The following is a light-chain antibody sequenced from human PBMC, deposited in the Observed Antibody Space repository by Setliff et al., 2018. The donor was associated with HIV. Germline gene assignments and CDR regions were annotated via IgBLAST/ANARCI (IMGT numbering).Light chain of an antibody. Sequence: QSVLTQPASVSGSPGQSITISCTGTSSDVGGYKYASWYQQYPGKAPKLIIYEVTNRPSGVSNRFSGSKSGNTASLTISGLQAEDEADYYCNSFTSSSAYVLFGGGTKVTVL. CDR1: SSDVGGYKY. J-gene: IGLJ2*01. CDR2: EVT. CDR3: NSFTSSSAYVL. V-gene: IGLV2-14*01.